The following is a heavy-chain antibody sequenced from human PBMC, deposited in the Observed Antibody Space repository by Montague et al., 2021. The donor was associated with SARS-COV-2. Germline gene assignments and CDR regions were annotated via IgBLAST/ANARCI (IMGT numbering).Heavy chain of an antibody. Sequence: PALVKPTQTLTLTCTSPGFSLSTSGMCVSWIRQPPGKAPEWLARIDWDDAKYYSTSLKTRLTISKDTSKNQVALTMTNMDPVDTATYYCARRTYDILTGYDYGMDGWGQGTTVTVS. CDR2: IDWDDAK. D-gene: IGHD3-9*01. CDR1: GFSLSTSGMC. CDR3: ARRTYDILTGYDYGMDG. J-gene: IGHJ6*02. V-gene: IGHV2-70*11.